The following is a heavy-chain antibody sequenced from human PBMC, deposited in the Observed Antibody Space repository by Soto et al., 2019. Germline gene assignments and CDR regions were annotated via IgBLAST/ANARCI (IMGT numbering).Heavy chain of an antibody. J-gene: IGHJ4*02. Sequence: RASVKVSCKVSGYTLTELSMHWVRQAPGKGLEWMGGFDPEDGETIYAQKFQGRVTMTEDTSTDTAYMELSSLRSEDTAVYYCATAPDSYNWNLDYWGQGTLVTVSS. V-gene: IGHV1-24*01. CDR3: ATAPDSYNWNLDY. CDR1: GYTLTELS. CDR2: FDPEDGET. D-gene: IGHD1-20*01.